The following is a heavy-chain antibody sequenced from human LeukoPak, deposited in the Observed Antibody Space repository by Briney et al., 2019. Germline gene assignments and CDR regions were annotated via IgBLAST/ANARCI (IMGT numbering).Heavy chain of an antibody. CDR2: ISSSGNT. CDR3: VKGRISEDGLDF. CDR1: GFTFSRSA. D-gene: IGHD6-13*01. Sequence: PGGSLRLSCAASGFTFSRSAMTWVRDTPGKGLDWVSSISSSGNTYYADSVKGRFTISRDNSKNILYLQMNSLRAEDTAVYYCVKGRISEDGLDFWGQGTLVTVSS. J-gene: IGHJ4*02. V-gene: IGHV3-23*01.